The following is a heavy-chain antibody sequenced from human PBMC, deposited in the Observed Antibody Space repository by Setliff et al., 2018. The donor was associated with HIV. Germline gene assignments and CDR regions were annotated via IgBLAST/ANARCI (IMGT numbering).Heavy chain of an antibody. D-gene: IGHD5-12*01. V-gene: IGHV3-23*01. J-gene: IGHJ4*02. CDR1: GFTFSSFA. CDR2: ISGRGGST. CDR3: AKDSGYEGDHYFDY. Sequence: GGSLRLSCAASGFTFSSFAMTWVRQAPGKGLEWVSAISGRGGSTYYADSVKGRFTISRGNSKNTLYLQMNSLRAEDTAVYYCAKDSGYEGDHYFDYWGQGTLVTVSS.